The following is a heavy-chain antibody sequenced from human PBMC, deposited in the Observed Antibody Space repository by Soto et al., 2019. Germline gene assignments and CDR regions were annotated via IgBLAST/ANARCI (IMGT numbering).Heavy chain of an antibody. V-gene: IGHV1-69*05. Sequence: QVQLVQSGAEVKKPGSSVKVSCKASGGTFSSYAISWVRQAPGQGLEWMGGIIPIFGTANYAQKFQGRVPITSDEATSTAGPELSSLRSEDTAVYYCERDGGVYDYSPSDYWGQGTLVTVSS. D-gene: IGHD4-4*01. CDR3: ERDGGVYDYSPSDY. CDR2: IIPIFGTA. CDR1: GGTFSSYA. J-gene: IGHJ4*02.